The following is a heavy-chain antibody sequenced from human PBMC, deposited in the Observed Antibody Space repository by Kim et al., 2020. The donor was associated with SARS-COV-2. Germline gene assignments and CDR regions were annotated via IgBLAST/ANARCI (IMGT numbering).Heavy chain of an antibody. J-gene: IGHJ4*02. CDR1: GFTFSSYA. D-gene: IGHD3-10*01. CDR2: INGSGGST. V-gene: IGHV3-23*01. CDR3: AKVRAIVVRGVKSSPDY. Sequence: GGSLRLSCAASGFTFSSYAMSWVRQAPGKGLEWVSDINGSGGSTYYADSVKGRFTISRDNSKNTQYLQMNSLRAEDTAVYYCAKVRAIVVRGVKSSPDYWGQGTLVTVSS.